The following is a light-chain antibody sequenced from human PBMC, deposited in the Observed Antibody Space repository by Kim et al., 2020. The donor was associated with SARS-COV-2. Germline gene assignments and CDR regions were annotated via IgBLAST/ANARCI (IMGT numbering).Light chain of an antibody. V-gene: IGKV2-30*01. CDR2: KVS. Sequence: PASICCRSSQSLVYSNGDTFLNWFQQRPGQYPRRLLYKVSNRDSGVPDRFSGSGSGTDFTLEISRVEAEDVGLYYCMQGTHWPRTFGQGTKVDIK. J-gene: IGKJ1*01. CDR3: MQGTHWPRT. CDR1: QSLVYSNGDTF.